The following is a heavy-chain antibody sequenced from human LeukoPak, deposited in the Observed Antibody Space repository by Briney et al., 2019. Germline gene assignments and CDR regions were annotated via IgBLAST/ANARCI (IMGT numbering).Heavy chain of an antibody. Sequence: PSETLSLTCTVSGGSISSGGYYWSWIRQHPGKGLEWIGYIYYSGSTCYNPSLKSRVTISVDTSKNQFSLKLSSVTAADTAVYYCARQLYGMVDYWGQGTLVTVSS. CDR2: IYYSGST. V-gene: IGHV4-31*03. CDR1: GGSISSGGYY. CDR3: ARQLYGMVDY. D-gene: IGHD1-1*01. J-gene: IGHJ4*02.